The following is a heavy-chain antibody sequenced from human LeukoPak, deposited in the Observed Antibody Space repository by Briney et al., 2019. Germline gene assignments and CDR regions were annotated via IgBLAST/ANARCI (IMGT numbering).Heavy chain of an antibody. D-gene: IGHD3-22*01. CDR3: ARPEIPTLYSGYYYV. V-gene: IGHV1-8*03. CDR2: MNPNSGNT. Sequence: GASVKVSCKASGYTFTSYDINWVRQATGQGLEWMGWMNPNSGNTGYAQKFQGRVTITRNTSISTAYMELSSLRSEDTAVYYCARPEIPTLYSGYYYVWGQGTLVTVSS. J-gene: IGHJ4*02. CDR1: GYTFTSYD.